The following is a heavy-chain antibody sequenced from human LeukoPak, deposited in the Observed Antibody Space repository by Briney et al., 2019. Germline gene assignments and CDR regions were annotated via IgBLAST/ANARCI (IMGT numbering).Heavy chain of an antibody. D-gene: IGHD3-22*01. J-gene: IGHJ3*02. CDR2: ISGSGGST. CDR1: GFTFSSYA. V-gene: IGHV3-23*01. Sequence: GSLRLSCAASGFTFSSYAMSWVRQAPGKGLEWVSAISGSGGSTYYADSVEGRFTISRDNSKNTLYLQMNSLRAEDTAVYYCARDGTYYYDSKDAFDIWGQGTMVTVSS. CDR3: ARDGTYYYDSKDAFDI.